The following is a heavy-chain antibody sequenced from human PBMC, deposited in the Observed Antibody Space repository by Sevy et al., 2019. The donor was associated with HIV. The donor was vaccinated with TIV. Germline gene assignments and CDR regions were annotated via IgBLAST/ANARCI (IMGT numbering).Heavy chain of an antibody. D-gene: IGHD3-16*02. Sequence: GGSLRLSCAASGFTFSSYAMSWVRQAPGKGLEWVSAISGSGGSTYYADSVKGRFTISRDNSKNTLYLQMNSLIAEDMAVYYCAKSLTFGGVIPRNHFDYRGQGTLVTGSS. V-gene: IGHV3-23*01. CDR1: GFTFSSYA. CDR3: AKSLTFGGVIPRNHFDY. J-gene: IGHJ4*02. CDR2: ISGSGGST.